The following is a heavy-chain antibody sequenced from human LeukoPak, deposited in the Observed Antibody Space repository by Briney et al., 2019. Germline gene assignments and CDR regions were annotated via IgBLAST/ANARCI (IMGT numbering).Heavy chain of an antibody. J-gene: IGHJ4*02. CDR2: ISSSGSTI. CDR3: ARDPQLRASPEDY. Sequence: GGSLRLSCAASGFTFSDYYMSWIRQASGKGLEWVSYISSSGSTIYYADSVKGRFTISRDNAKNSLYLQMNSLRAEDTAVYYCARDPQLRASPEDYWGQGTLVTVSP. D-gene: IGHD2-2*01. V-gene: IGHV3-11*04. CDR1: GFTFSDYY.